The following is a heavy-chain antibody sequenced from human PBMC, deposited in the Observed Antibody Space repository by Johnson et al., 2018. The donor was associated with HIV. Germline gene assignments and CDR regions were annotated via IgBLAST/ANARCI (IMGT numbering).Heavy chain of an antibody. D-gene: IGHD2-2*01. CDR2: IYSGGST. CDR1: GFTVSSNY. V-gene: IGHV3-66*01. CDR3: ARGIQPDAFDI. J-gene: IGHJ3*02. Sequence: VQLVESGGGLVHPGGSLRLSCAASGFTVSSNYMSWVRPAPGKGLEWVSVIYSGGSTYYADSVKGRFTISRDNSKNTLYVQMNSLRAEDTAVYYCARGIQPDAFDIWGQGTMVTVSS.